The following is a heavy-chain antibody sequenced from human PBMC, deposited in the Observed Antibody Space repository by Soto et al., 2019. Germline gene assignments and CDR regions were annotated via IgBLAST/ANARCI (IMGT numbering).Heavy chain of an antibody. CDR1: GFTFSDYY. CDR3: ARDLYSGYVRVEDYFDY. V-gene: IGHV3-11*01. CDR2: ISSSGSTM. J-gene: IGHJ4*02. D-gene: IGHD5-12*01. Sequence: QVQLVESGGGLVKPGGSLRLSCAASGFTFSDYYMSWIRQAPGKGLEWVSYISSSGSTMYYADSVKGRFTISRDNAKNSLDLHMNSLRAEDTAVYYCARDLYSGYVRVEDYFDYWGQGTLVTVSS.